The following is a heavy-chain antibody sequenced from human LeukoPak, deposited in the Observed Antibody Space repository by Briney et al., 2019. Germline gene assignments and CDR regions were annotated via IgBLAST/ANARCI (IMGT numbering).Heavy chain of an antibody. D-gene: IGHD1-26*01. CDR3: ARVDSGSYLYYFDY. J-gene: IGHJ4*02. CDR1: GGTFSSYA. V-gene: IGHV1-18*01. CDR2: ISAYNGNT. Sequence: ASVKVSCKASGGTFSSYAISWVRQAPGQGLEWMGWISAYNGNTNYAQKLQGRVTMTTDTSTSTAYMELRSLRSDDTAVYYCARVDSGSYLYYFDYWGQGTLVTVSS.